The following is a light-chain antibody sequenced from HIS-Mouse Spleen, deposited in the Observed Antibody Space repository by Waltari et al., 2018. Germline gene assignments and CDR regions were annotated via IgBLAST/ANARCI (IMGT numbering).Light chain of an antibody. Sequence: QSALTQPASVSGSPGQSITISCTGTRSGVGGYNSVSWYQQHPGKAPKLMIYEVSNRPSGVSNRFSGSKSGNTASLTISGLQAEDEADYYCSSYTSSSTGVVFGGGTKLTVL. CDR1: RSGVGGYNS. CDR3: SSYTSSSTGVV. V-gene: IGLV2-14*01. CDR2: EVS. J-gene: IGLJ2*01.